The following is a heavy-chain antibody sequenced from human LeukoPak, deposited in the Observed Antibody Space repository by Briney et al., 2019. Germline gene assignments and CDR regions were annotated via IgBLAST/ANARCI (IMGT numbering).Heavy chain of an antibody. CDR1: GFTVSSDY. D-gene: IGHD4-17*01. J-gene: IGHJ4*02. Sequence: PPGGSLRLSCAASGFTVSSDYMNWVRQAPGKGLEWVSVIQSGGTTYYADTVKGRFTISRDISKNTLYLQMNSLRAEDTAVYYCAKGGDYFIYFDYWGQGTLVTVSS. V-gene: IGHV3-53*01. CDR2: IQSGGTT. CDR3: AKGGDYFIYFDY.